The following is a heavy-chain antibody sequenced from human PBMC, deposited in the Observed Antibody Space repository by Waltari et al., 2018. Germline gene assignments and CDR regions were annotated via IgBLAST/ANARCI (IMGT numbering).Heavy chain of an antibody. CDR1: GFTVSSNY. D-gene: IGHD3-3*01. CDR3: ARGAFYDFWSGYYPLYYMDV. V-gene: IGHV3-53*04. Sequence: EVQLVESGGGLVQPGGSLRLSCAASGFTVSSNYMSWVRQAPGKGLEWVSVIYSGGSTYCADSVKGRFTISRHNSKNTLYLQMNSLRAEDTAVYYCARGAFYDFWSGYYPLYYMDVWGKGTTVTISS. J-gene: IGHJ6*03. CDR2: IYSGGST.